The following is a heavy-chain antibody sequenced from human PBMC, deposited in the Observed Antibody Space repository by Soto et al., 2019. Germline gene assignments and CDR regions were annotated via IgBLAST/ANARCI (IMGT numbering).Heavy chain of an antibody. CDR2: ISWNSGSI. D-gene: IGHD2-8*01. V-gene: IGHV3-9*01. Sequence: GGSLRLSCAASGFTFDDYAMHWVRQAPGKGLEWVSGISWNSGSIGYADSVKGRFTISRDNAKNSLYLQMNSLRAEDTALYYCAKDRGGGYGTLPSHWGQGTLVTVSS. CDR3: AKDRGGGYGTLPSH. CDR1: GFTFDDYA. J-gene: IGHJ4*02.